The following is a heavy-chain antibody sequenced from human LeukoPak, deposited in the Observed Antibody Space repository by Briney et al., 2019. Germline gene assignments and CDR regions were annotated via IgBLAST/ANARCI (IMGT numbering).Heavy chain of an antibody. CDR1: SGSISNYY. Sequence: SETLSLTCTVSSGSISNYYWTWIRQSPGKGLEWIGYIYYSGSTKYNSSLKSRVTISLDTSKNQFSLKLSSVTAADTAVYYCARDGVGGDFDYWGQGTLVTVSS. CDR2: IYYSGST. J-gene: IGHJ4*02. CDR3: ARDGVGGDFDY. D-gene: IGHD2-15*01. V-gene: IGHV4-59*12.